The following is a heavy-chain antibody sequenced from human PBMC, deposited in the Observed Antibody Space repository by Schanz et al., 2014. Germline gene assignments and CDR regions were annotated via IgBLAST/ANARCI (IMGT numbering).Heavy chain of an antibody. V-gene: IGHV4-4*02. CDR2: IFHSGTT. D-gene: IGHD2-15*01. J-gene: IGHJ4*02. CDR3: ARVGGGILTTWYSLDS. CDR1: GGSISSGVW. Sequence: QVQLQESGPGLVKPSGTLSLTCVVSGGSISSGVWWTWARQSPGKGLEWIGEIFHSGTTNYNPSLESRVTISVDKSKNQFSLILSSMTAADTAVYFCARVGGGILTTWYSLDSWGQGTLVTVSS.